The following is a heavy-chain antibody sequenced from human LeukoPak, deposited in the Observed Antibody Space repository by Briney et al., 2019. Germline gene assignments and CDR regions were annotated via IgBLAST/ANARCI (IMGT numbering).Heavy chain of an antibody. CDR2: INHSGST. J-gene: IGHJ4*02. D-gene: IGHD6-13*01. CDR1: GFTVSSSY. Sequence: GSLRLSCAASGFTVSSSYMSWIRQPPGKGLEWIGEINHSGSTNYNPSLKSRVTISVDTSKNQFSLKLSSVTAADTAVYYCARGRRSAYSSSWYVVGDYWGQGTLVTVSS. V-gene: IGHV4-34*01. CDR3: ARGRRSAYSSSWYVVGDY.